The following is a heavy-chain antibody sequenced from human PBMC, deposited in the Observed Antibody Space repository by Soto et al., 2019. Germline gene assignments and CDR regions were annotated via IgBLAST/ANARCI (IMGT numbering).Heavy chain of an antibody. J-gene: IGHJ6*02. CDR3: ADSGYSYGRNYYYYGMDV. CDR2: IIPIFGTA. CDR1: GGTFSSYA. D-gene: IGHD5-18*01. V-gene: IGHV1-69*13. Sequence: SVKVSCKASGGTFSSYAISWVRQAPGQGLEWMGGIIPIFGTANYAQKFQGRVTITADESTSTAYMELSSLRSEDTAVYYCADSGYSYGRNYYYYGMDVWGQGTTVTVSS.